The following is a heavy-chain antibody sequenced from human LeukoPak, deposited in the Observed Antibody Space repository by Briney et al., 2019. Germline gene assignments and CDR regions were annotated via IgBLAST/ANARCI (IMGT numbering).Heavy chain of an antibody. Sequence: TGRSLRLSCAASGFTFSSYAMHWVRQAPGKGLEWVAVISYDGSNKYYADSVKGRFTISRDNSKNTLCLQMNSLRAEDTAVYYCARAYSYGFDYWGQGTLVTVPS. CDR1: GFTFSSYA. V-gene: IGHV3-30*04. D-gene: IGHD5-18*01. J-gene: IGHJ4*02. CDR2: ISYDGSNK. CDR3: ARAYSYGFDY.